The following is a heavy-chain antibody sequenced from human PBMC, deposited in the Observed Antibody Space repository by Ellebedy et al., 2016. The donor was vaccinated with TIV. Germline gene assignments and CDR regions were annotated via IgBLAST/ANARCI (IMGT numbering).Heavy chain of an antibody. Sequence: GESLKISSKGSGYSFTNYWIGWVRQMPGKGLEWMGIIHPEDYDTRYSPSFQGQVTISADKSISTAYLQWSRLKASDTTMYYCARPAYSSTWTGGNYFDYWGQGTLVTVSS. J-gene: IGHJ4*02. V-gene: IGHV5-51*01. CDR2: IHPEDYDT. CDR1: GYSFTNYW. CDR3: ARPAYSSTWTGGNYFDY. D-gene: IGHD6-13*01.